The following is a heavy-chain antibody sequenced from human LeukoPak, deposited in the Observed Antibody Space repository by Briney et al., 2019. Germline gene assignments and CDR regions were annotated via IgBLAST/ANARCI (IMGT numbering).Heavy chain of an antibody. CDR2: IYYSGST. CDR3: ARTDYYDSSWVFDY. CDR1: GGSISSSSYY. D-gene: IGHD3-22*01. J-gene: IGHJ4*02. V-gene: IGHV4-39*01. Sequence: PSETLSLTCTVSGGSISSSSYYWGWIRQPPGKGLEWIGSIYYSGSTYYSPSLKSRVTISVDTSKNQFFLKLSSVTAADTAVYYCARTDYYDSSWVFDYWGQGTLVTVSS.